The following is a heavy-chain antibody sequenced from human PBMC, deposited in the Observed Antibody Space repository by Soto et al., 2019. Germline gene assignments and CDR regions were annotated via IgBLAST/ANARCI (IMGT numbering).Heavy chain of an antibody. CDR2: IIPILGIA. D-gene: IGHD6-19*01. J-gene: IGHJ4*02. Sequence: SVKVSCKTSGGTFNSYTISWVRQAPGQGLEWMGRIIPILGIANYAQKFQGRVTITADKSTGTAYMELSSLRSEDTAVYYCARVSRYSSGHYTDYWGQGTLVTVSS. CDR3: ARVSRYSSGHYTDY. V-gene: IGHV1-69*02. CDR1: GGTFNSYT.